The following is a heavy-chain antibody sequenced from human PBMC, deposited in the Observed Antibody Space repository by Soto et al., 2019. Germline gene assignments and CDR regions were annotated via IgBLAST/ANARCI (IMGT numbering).Heavy chain of an antibody. D-gene: IGHD6-19*01. V-gene: IGHV5-51*01. Sequence: PGESLKISCKGSGYSFTSYWIGWVRQMPGKGLEWMGIIYPGDSDTRYSPSFQGQVTISADKSISTAYLQWSSLKASDTAMYYCARLPGYVLAQWLVQYNWFDPWGQGTLVTVSS. CDR2: IYPGDSDT. CDR1: GYSFTSYW. J-gene: IGHJ5*02. CDR3: ARLPGYVLAQWLVQYNWFDP.